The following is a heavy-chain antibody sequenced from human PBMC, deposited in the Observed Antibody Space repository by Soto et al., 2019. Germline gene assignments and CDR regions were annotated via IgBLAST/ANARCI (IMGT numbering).Heavy chain of an antibody. J-gene: IGHJ5*02. Sequence: ASVKVSCKASGYTFTNYYMHWLRQAPGQGLEWMGWMNPRSGGSKYAQAFQDRVTMTRDASISTAYMEMTSLRHGDTAVYFCARSDDSISYPLDLWGPGTLVTVSS. CDR2: MNPRSGGS. V-gene: IGHV1-2*02. CDR1: GYTFTNYY. D-gene: IGHD4-4*01. CDR3: ARSDDSISYPLDL.